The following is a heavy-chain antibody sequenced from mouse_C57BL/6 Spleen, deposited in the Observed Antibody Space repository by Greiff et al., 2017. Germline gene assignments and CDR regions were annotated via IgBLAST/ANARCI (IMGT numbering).Heavy chain of an antibody. V-gene: IGHV1-80*01. J-gene: IGHJ4*01. Sequence: VQLQQSGAELVKPGASVKISCKASGYAFSSYWMNWVKQRPGKGLEWIGQIYPGDGGTTYNGKFKGKATMTANKSSSTAYMQLSNLTSGDSAVYCCAEMDYWGQGTSGTVSS. CDR2: IYPGDGGT. CDR1: GYAFSSYW. CDR3: AEMDY.